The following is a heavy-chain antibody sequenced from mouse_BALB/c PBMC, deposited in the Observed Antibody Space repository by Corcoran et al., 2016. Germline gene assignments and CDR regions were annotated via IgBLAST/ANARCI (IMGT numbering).Heavy chain of an antibody. J-gene: IGHJ2*01. Sequence: LVKTGASVKISCNASGYSFTGYYMHWVKQSHGKSLEWIGYISCYNGATSYNQKFKGKATFTVDTSSSTAYMQFNSLTSEDSAVYYCARGLLRHYFDYWGQGTTLTVSS. CDR2: ISCYNGAT. V-gene: IGHV1S34*01. CDR3: ARGLLRHYFDY. CDR1: GYSFTGYY. D-gene: IGHD1-1*01.